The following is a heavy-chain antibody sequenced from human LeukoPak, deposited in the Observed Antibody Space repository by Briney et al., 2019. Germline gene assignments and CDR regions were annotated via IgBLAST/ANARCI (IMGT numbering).Heavy chain of an antibody. CDR2: IIPIFGIA. V-gene: IGHV1-69*04. Sequence: SVKVSCKASGGTFSSYAISWVRQAPGQGLEWMGRIIPIFGIANYAQKFQGRVTITADKSTSTAYMELSSLRSKDTAVYYCAREDTMYYDFWSGYKPLDYWGQGTLVTVSS. D-gene: IGHD3-3*01. J-gene: IGHJ4*02. CDR3: AREDTMYYDFWSGYKPLDY. CDR1: GGTFSSYA.